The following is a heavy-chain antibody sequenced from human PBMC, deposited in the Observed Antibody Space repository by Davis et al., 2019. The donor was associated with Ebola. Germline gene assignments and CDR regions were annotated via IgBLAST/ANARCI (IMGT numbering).Heavy chain of an antibody. J-gene: IGHJ4*02. CDR3: ARGRYDSSGYWLDY. CDR2: IYYSGST. Sequence: PSETLSLTCTVSGGSISSGDYYWSWIRQPPGKGLEWIGSIYYSGSTYYNPSLKSRVTISVDTSKNQFSLKLSSVTAADTAVYYCARGRYDSSGYWLDYWGQGTLVTVSS. D-gene: IGHD3-22*01. V-gene: IGHV4-39*01. CDR1: GGSISSGDYY.